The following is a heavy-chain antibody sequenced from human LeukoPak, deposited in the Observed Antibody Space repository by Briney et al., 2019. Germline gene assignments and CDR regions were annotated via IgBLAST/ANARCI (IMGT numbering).Heavy chain of an antibody. D-gene: IGHD6-19*01. CDR3: ARHSHRAVAGFDY. CDR1: GGSISSSSYY. Sequence: SETLSLTCTVSGGSISSSSYYWGWIRQPPGKGPEWIGSIYYSGSTYYNPSLKSRVTISVDTSKNQFSLKLSSVTAADTAVYYCARHSHRAVAGFDYWGQGTLVTVSS. CDR2: IYYSGST. V-gene: IGHV4-39*07. J-gene: IGHJ4*02.